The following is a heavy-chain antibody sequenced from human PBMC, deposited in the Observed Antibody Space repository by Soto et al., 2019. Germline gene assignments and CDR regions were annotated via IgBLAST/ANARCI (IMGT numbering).Heavy chain of an antibody. Sequence: GESLKISCKGSGYSFTSYWIGWVRQMPGKGLEWMGIIYPGDSDTRYSPSFQGQVTISADKSISTAYLQWSSLKASDTAMYYCARRKTAMATNYYYGMDVWGQGTTVTVSS. J-gene: IGHJ6*02. CDR1: GYSFTSYW. CDR3: ARRKTAMATNYYYGMDV. D-gene: IGHD5-18*01. CDR2: IYPGDSDT. V-gene: IGHV5-51*01.